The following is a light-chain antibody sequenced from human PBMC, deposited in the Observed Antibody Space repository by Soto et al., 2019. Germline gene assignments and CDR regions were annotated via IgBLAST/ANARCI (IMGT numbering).Light chain of an antibody. V-gene: IGKV3-20*01. CDR3: QQYGSSLFT. CDR2: GTS. J-gene: IGKJ3*01. CDR1: QSVSSTS. Sequence: DIVLTQSPGTLSLSPGERATLSCRASQSVSSTSLAWYQQKPGQAPRLLIYGTSTRATGIPDRFSGSGSGTDFPLTISRLEPEDSAVYYCQQYGSSLFTFGPGTKVDIK.